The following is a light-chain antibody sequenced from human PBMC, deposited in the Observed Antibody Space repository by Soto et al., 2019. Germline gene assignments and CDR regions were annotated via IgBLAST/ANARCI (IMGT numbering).Light chain of an antibody. J-gene: IGLJ2*01. V-gene: IGLV2-14*01. Sequence: QSALTQPASVSGSPGQSITISCTGTSSDVGAYKYVSWYQQHPGKGPKLMTYEVSNRPSGVSNRFSGSKSGNTASLTISGLQPEDEAVYYCSAYTSSTTLGVVFGGGPQLTVL. CDR3: SAYTSSTTLGVV. CDR1: SSDVGAYKY. CDR2: EVS.